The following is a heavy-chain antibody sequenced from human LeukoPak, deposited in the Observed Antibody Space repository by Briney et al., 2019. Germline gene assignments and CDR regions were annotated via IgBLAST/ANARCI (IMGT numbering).Heavy chain of an antibody. CDR1: GFTFTSYA. V-gene: IGHV3-23*01. J-gene: IGHJ4*02. Sequence: GGSLRLSCAASGFTFTSYAMSWVRQTPGKGLEWVSSVSGSGDGTYYAHSVKGRFTISRDNSKKTLTLHMDSLRAEDTAVYYCAKERLGGNYGDYAVDYWGQGTMVAVSS. CDR3: AKERLGGNYGDYAVDY. D-gene: IGHD4-17*01. CDR2: VSGSGDGT.